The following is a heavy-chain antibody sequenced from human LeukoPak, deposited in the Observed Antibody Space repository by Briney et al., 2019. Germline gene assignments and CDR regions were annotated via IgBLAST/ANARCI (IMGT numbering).Heavy chain of an antibody. V-gene: IGHV4-59*01. CDR3: ASMITFGGVMSGAFDI. Sequence: KTSETLSLTCTVSGGSISSYYWSWIRQPPGKGLEWIGYIYYSGSTNYNPSLKSRVTISVDTSKNQFSLKLSSVTAADTAVYYCASMITFGGVMSGAFDIWGQGTMVTVSS. CDR2: IYYSGST. J-gene: IGHJ3*02. D-gene: IGHD3-16*01. CDR1: GGSISSYY.